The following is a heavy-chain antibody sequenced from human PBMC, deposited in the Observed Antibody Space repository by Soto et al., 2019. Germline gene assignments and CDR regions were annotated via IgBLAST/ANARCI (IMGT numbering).Heavy chain of an antibody. Sequence: ASVKVSCKASGYTFTSYGISWVQQAPGQGLEWMGWISAYNGNTNYAQKLQGRVTMTTDTSTSTAYMELRSLRSDDTAVYYCARERRITIFGVEEYYYYYMDVWGKGTTVTVSS. V-gene: IGHV1-18*01. D-gene: IGHD3-3*01. J-gene: IGHJ6*03. CDR1: GYTFTSYG. CDR2: ISAYNGNT. CDR3: ARERRITIFGVEEYYYYYMDV.